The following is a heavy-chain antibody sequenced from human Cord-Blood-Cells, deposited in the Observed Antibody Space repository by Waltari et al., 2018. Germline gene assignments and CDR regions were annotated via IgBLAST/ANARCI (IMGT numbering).Heavy chain of an antibody. V-gene: IGHV4-38-2*02. Sequence: QVQLQESGPGLVKPSETLSLTCTVSGYSISSGYYWGWIRQPPGKGLEWIGSIYQSGSTYYNPSLKSRVTISVDTSKNQFSLKRSSVTAADTAVYYCASTGVITYYDFWSGYYFDYLGQGTLVTVSS. CDR3: ASTGVITYYDFWSGYYFDY. CDR1: GYSISSGYY. D-gene: IGHD3-3*01. CDR2: IYQSGST. J-gene: IGHJ4*02.